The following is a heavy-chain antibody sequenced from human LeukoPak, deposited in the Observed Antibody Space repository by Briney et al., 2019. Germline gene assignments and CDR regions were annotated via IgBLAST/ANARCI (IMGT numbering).Heavy chain of an antibody. J-gene: IGHJ4*02. D-gene: IGHD3-9*01. CDR3: AKGLVNDWSALEY. CDR2: ISGSGGTT. Sequence: PGGSLRLSCAASGFAFSSYAMTWVRQAPGKGLEWVSAISGSGGTTYSADFVRGRFTISRDNSKNTLYLQMNSLRAEDTAIYYCAKGLVNDWSALEYWGQGTLVTVSS. CDR1: GFAFSSYA. V-gene: IGHV3-23*01.